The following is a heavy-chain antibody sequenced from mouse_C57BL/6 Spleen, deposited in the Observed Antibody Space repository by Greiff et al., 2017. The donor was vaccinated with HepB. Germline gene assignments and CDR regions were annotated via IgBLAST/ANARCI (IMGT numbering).Heavy chain of an antibody. V-gene: IGHV5-9-1*02. J-gene: IGHJ1*03. Sequence: EVMLVESGEGLVKPGGSLKLSCAASGFTFSSYAMSWVRQTPEKRLEWVAYISSGGDYIYYADTVKGRFTISRDNARNTLYLQMSSLKSEDTAMYYCTRGEEDYGSSLSYWYFDVWGTGTTVTVSS. D-gene: IGHD1-1*01. CDR1: GFTFSSYA. CDR2: ISSGGDYI. CDR3: TRGEEDYGSSLSYWYFDV.